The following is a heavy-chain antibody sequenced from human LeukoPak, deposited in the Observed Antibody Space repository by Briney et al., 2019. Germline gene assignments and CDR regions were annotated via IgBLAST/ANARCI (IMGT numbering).Heavy chain of an antibody. CDR2: ISSTNDI. Sequence: GGSLRLSCAASGFTFAKYALNWFRHTPGKGLEWLSYISSTNDIYCADSVKGRFTISRDNAKQSVYLQMNSLRAEDTAVYFCARDDKWAFDYWGQGTLVTVSS. CDR3: ARDDKWAFDY. D-gene: IGHD1-26*01. CDR1: GFTFAKYA. J-gene: IGHJ4*02. V-gene: IGHV3-69-1*02.